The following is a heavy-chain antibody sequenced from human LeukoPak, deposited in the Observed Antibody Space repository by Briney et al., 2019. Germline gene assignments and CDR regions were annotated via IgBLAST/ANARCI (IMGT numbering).Heavy chain of an antibody. CDR2: VSSSGSTI. J-gene: IGHJ4*02. CDR3: ARVSSRYSSGWLSLDY. D-gene: IGHD6-19*01. Sequence: GGSLRLSCAASGFTFSDYYMSWIRQAPGKGLEWVSYVSSSGSTIYYADSVKGRFTISRDNAKNSLYLQMNSLRAEDTAVYYCARVSSRYSSGWLSLDYWGQGTLVTVSS. CDR1: GFTFSDYY. V-gene: IGHV3-11*01.